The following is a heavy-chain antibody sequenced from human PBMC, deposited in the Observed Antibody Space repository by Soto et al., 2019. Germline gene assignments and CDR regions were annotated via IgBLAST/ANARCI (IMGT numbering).Heavy chain of an antibody. J-gene: IGHJ4*02. Sequence: QVQLVESGGGVVQPGRSLRLSCTVSGITFSTYGMHWVRQAPGKGLEWVALISYDGRYKYYADSLKGRVTIFRDNSKNTLYMQINSLTAEDTAVYYYENDGSSAWSLGNWGQGTLVTVSS. D-gene: IGHD6-19*01. CDR2: ISYDGRYK. CDR3: ENDGSSAWSLGN. CDR1: GITFSTYG. V-gene: IGHV3-30*18.